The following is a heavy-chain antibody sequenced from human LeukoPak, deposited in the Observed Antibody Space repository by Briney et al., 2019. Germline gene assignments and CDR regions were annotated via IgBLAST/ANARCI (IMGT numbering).Heavy chain of an antibody. CDR1: GGSISSGGYY. J-gene: IGHJ4*02. Sequence: PSETLSLTCTVSGGSISSGGYYWSWIRQHPGKGLEWIGYIYYSGSTNYNPSLKSRVTISVDTSKNQFSLKLSSVTAADTAVYYCARALGYYDSSGRYFDYWGQGTLVTVSS. CDR3: ARALGYYDSSGRYFDY. V-gene: IGHV4-61*08. D-gene: IGHD3-22*01. CDR2: IYYSGST.